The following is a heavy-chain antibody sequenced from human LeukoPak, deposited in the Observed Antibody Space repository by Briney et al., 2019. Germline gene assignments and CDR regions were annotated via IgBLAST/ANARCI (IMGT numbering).Heavy chain of an antibody. CDR2: VPYSGTT. Sequence: SETLSLTCTVSGGSTSSGNHYWGWIRQSPEKGLEWIGSVPYSGTTYYNPSLKSRVTISLDTSKNHFSLKLNSVTAADTAVYYCARTNPWELKYYFDYWGQGTLVTVSS. D-gene: IGHD1-7*01. CDR1: GGSTSSGNHY. CDR3: ARTNPWELKYYFDY. J-gene: IGHJ4*02. V-gene: IGHV4-39*07.